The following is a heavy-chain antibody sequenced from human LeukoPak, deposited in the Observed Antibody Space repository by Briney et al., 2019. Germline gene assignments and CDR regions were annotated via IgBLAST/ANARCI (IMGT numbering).Heavy chain of an antibody. Sequence: SETLPLTCTVSGGSISSYYWSWIRQPPGKGLEWIGYIYYSGSTNYNPSLKSRVTISVDTSKNQFSLKLSSVTAADTAVYYCARLWFGDNWFDPWGQGTLVTVSS. CDR1: GGSISSYY. J-gene: IGHJ5*02. V-gene: IGHV4-59*01. D-gene: IGHD3-10*01. CDR2: IYYSGST. CDR3: ARLWFGDNWFDP.